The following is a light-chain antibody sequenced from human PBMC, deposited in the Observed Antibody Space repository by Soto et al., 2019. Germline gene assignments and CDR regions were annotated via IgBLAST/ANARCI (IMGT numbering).Light chain of an antibody. J-gene: IGLJ1*01. CDR3: SSYTSSATLYV. CDR2: GVS. V-gene: IGLV2-14*01. Sequence: QSALTQPASVSGSPGQSITISCTGTSSDVGGYNYVSWYQRHPGKAPKLMIYGVSNRPSGVSNRFSGSKSGNTASLTISGLQAEDEADYYCSSYTSSATLYVFGTGTKLTVL. CDR1: SSDVGGYNY.